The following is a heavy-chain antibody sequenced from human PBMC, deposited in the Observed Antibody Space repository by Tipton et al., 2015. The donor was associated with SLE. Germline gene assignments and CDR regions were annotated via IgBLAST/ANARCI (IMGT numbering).Heavy chain of an antibody. CDR2: LYHTGTT. V-gene: IGHV4-38-2*02. Sequence: TLSLTCTVSGYSISSNYYWGWIRQPPGKGLGWIGSLYHTGTTYYNPSLRSRVTISVDTSKNQFSLKVRSVTAADTAVYYCARRKYCGGDKCYYFDYWGQGTLVIVSS. CDR3: ARRKYCGGDKCYYFDY. J-gene: IGHJ4*02. D-gene: IGHD2-21*01. CDR1: GYSISSNYY.